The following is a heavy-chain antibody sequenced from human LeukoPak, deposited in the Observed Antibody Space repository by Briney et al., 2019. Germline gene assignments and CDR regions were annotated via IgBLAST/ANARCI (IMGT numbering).Heavy chain of an antibody. V-gene: IGHV3-23*01. Sequence: GGSLRLSCAASGFTVSSNYMSWVRQAPGKGLEWVSAISGSGGSTYYADSVKGRFTISRDNSKNTLYLQMNSLRAEDTAVYYCAKSPVRYYYYMDVWGKGTTVTVSS. CDR2: ISGSGGST. D-gene: IGHD6-6*01. J-gene: IGHJ6*03. CDR3: AKSPVRYYYYMDV. CDR1: GFTVSSNY.